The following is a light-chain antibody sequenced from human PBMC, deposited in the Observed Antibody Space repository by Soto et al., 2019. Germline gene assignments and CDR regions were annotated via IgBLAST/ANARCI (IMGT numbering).Light chain of an antibody. J-gene: IGLJ2*01. CDR3: SSYTSSTTLV. Sequence: QSALTQPASVSGSPGQSITISCTGTSSDVGGYNYVSWYQQQPGKAPKLMIYDVSDRPSGVSNRFSGSKSGSTASLTISRLQAEYEADYYCSSYTSSTTLVFGGGTKVTVL. V-gene: IGLV2-14*03. CDR1: SSDVGGYNY. CDR2: DVS.